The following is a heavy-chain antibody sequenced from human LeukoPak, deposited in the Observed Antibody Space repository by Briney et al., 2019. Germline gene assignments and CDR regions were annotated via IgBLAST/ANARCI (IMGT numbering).Heavy chain of an antibody. CDR3: ARDSSLLISRFGLAV. J-gene: IGHJ3*01. D-gene: IGHD3-10*01. CDR2: ISSSSSYI. CDR1: GFTFSSYS. Sequence: PGGSLRLSCAASGFTFSSYSMNWVRQAPGKGLEWVSSISSSSSYIYYADSVKGRFTISRDNAKNSLYLQMNSLRAEDTAVYYCARDSSLLISRFGLAVWGQRTMVTVSS. V-gene: IGHV3-21*01.